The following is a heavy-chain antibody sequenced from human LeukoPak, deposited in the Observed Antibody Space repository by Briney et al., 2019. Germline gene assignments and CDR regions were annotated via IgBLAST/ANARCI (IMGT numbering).Heavy chain of an antibody. J-gene: IGHJ4*02. CDR1: GGSISSYY. Sequence: SETLSLTCTVSGGSISSYYWGWIRQPPGKGLEWIGYIYYSGSTNYNPSLKSRVTISVDASKNQFSLKLSSVTAADTAVYYCARGGSYYGHFDYWGQGTLVTVSS. D-gene: IGHD1-26*01. V-gene: IGHV4-59*01. CDR2: IYYSGST. CDR3: ARGGSYYGHFDY.